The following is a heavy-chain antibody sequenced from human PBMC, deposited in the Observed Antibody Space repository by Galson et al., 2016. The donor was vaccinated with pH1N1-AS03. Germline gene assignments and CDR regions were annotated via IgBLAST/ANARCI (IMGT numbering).Heavy chain of an antibody. V-gene: IGHV1-69*13. CDR3: ARFDGNFDVWRGRFYYGMDV. Sequence: SVKVSCKASGGDFRSFAINWMRQAPGQGLEWMGGIIPSLSTPVYAQQFQGRVSITADDSIYTVFMEVNRLTSEDTAVYYCARFDGNFDVWRGRFYYGMDVWGQGTTVKVSS. CDR1: GGDFRSFA. J-gene: IGHJ6*02. D-gene: IGHD3-3*01. CDR2: IIPSLSTP.